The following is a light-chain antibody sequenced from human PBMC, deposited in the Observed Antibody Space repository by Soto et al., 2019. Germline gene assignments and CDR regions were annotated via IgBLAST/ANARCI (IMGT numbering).Light chain of an antibody. J-gene: IGKJ5*01. CDR3: QQRNVWPPVT. Sequence: EIVLTQSPATLSLSPGERATLSCRASPSVANFVAWYQQKPGQAPRLLIYGAFNRATGIPARFSGSGSGTDFTLTISSLEPEDSAVYYCQQRNVWPPVTFXQGTRLEIK. CDR2: GAF. CDR1: PSVANF. V-gene: IGKV3-11*01.